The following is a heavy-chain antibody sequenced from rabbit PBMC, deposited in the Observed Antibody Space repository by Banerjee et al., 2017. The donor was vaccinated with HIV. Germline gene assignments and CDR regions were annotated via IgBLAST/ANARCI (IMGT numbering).Heavy chain of an antibody. D-gene: IGHD6-1*01. V-gene: IGHV1S40*01. CDR1: GFSFSSRYY. CDR3: ASRSVGGVADYGYENAFDP. CDR2: IYSGSSADT. Sequence: QSLEESGGDLVKPGASLTLTCTASGFSFSSRYYLCWVRQAPGKGLEWIACIYSGSSADTYYASWAKGRFTISKTSSTTVTLQMSSLTAADTATYFCASRSVGGVADYGYENAFDPRGPGTLVTVS. J-gene: IGHJ2*01.